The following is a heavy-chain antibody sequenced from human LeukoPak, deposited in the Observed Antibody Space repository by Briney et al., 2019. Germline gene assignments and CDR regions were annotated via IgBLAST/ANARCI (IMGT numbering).Heavy chain of an antibody. CDR2: IIPIFGTA. CDR3: ARATEVSNWFDP. Sequence: SVKVSCKASGGTFSSYAISWVRQAPGQGLEWMGGIIPIFGTANYAQKFQGRVTMTRNTSISTAYMELSSLRSDDTAVYYCARATEVSNWFDPWGQGTLVTVSS. D-gene: IGHD1-14*01. J-gene: IGHJ5*02. V-gene: IGHV1-69*05. CDR1: GGTFSSYA.